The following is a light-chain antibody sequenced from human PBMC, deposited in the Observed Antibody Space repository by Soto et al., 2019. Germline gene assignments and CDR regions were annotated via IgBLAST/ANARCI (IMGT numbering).Light chain of an antibody. CDR3: QQYGSPSRT. J-gene: IGKJ1*01. V-gene: IGKV3-20*01. CDR1: QSVNSN. CDR2: GAS. Sequence: EIVFTQSPGTLSLSPGERATLSCRASQSVNSNLARYRQKPGQAPRLLIYGASTRATGIPDRFSGSGAGTDCTRTISRLEPEDVEVDDCQQYGSPSRTFGQGTKVDIK.